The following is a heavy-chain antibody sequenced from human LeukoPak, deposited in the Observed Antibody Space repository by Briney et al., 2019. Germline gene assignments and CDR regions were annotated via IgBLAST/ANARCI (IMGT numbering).Heavy chain of an antibody. Sequence: SVKVSCKASGGTFSSYAISWVRQAPGQGLEWMGGIIPIFGTANYAQKFQGRVTITADESTSTAYKELSSLRSEDTAVYYCARSRYCSGGSCYSVYFDYWGQGTLVTVSS. CDR3: ARSRYCSGGSCYSVYFDY. J-gene: IGHJ4*02. CDR1: GGTFSSYA. CDR2: IIPIFGTA. D-gene: IGHD2-15*01. V-gene: IGHV1-69*01.